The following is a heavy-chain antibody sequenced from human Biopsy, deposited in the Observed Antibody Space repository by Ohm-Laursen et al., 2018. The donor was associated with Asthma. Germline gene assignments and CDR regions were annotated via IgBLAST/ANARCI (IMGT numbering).Heavy chain of an antibody. CDR2: HDHEEGGT. Sequence: ASVKVSCKISGYSLTDLSMHWVRQAPGQGLEWMGGHDHEEGGTVNARRFQGRVTMTEDTSTDTAYMELSSLSSDDTAVYYCALDFPKDYVRCNFQFWGQGTLVTVSS. CDR3: ALDFPKDYVRCNFQF. J-gene: IGHJ4*02. CDR1: GYSLTDLS. D-gene: IGHD4-17*01. V-gene: IGHV1-24*01.